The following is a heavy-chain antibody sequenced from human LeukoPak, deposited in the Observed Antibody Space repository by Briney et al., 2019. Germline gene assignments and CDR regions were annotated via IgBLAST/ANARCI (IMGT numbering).Heavy chain of an antibody. D-gene: IGHD1-26*01. Sequence: SETLSLTCAVYGGSFSSYYWSWIRQPPGKGLEWIGEINHSGSTNYNPSLKSRVTISVDTSKTQFSLKLSSVTAADTAVYYCARGGNYWPQWWFDPWGRGTLVSVSS. V-gene: IGHV4-34*01. J-gene: IGHJ5*02. CDR3: ARGGNYWPQWWFDP. CDR1: GGSFSSYY. CDR2: INHSGST.